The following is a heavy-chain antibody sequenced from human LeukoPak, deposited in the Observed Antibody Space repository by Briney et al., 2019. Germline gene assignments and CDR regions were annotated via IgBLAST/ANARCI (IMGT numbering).Heavy chain of an antibody. Sequence: GGSLRLSCAASGFTFGSYNMNWVRQAPGQGLEWVSYITSGSSYIYYADSVKGRFTISRDNAKNSLYMQMNSLRAEDTAVYYCARVWGYDYGDYITPYYFDYWGQGTLVTVSS. J-gene: IGHJ4*02. V-gene: IGHV3-21*01. CDR1: GFTFGSYN. D-gene: IGHD4-17*01. CDR3: ARVWGYDYGDYITPYYFDY. CDR2: ITSGSSYI.